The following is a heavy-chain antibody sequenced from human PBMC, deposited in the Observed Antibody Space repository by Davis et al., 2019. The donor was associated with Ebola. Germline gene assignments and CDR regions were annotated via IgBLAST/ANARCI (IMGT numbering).Heavy chain of an antibody. CDR2: LSWNSGSI. Sequence: SLKISCVVSGFTFDDYAMHWVRQVPGKGLEWVSGLSWNSGSIVYADSVKGRLTISRDNSKNSLYLQMNSLRVEDTGVYYCARITPYDTSGYYPLGDWGQGTLVTVSS. D-gene: IGHD3-22*01. CDR1: GFTFDDYA. CDR3: ARITPYDTSGYYPLGD. J-gene: IGHJ4*02. V-gene: IGHV3-9*01.